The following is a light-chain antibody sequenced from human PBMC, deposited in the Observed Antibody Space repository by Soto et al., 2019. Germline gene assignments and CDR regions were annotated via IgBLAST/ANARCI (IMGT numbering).Light chain of an antibody. V-gene: IGLV2-14*01. Sequence: QSALTQPASVSGSPGQSITISCTGTSSDVGDYNYVSWYQQHPGKAPKLLIYEVNNWPSGVSTRFSGSKSGNTASLTISGLQADDEADYYCSSYTATSTTLDVIFGGGTKLTVL. CDR1: SSDVGDYNY. CDR3: SSYTATSTTLDVI. J-gene: IGLJ2*01. CDR2: EVN.